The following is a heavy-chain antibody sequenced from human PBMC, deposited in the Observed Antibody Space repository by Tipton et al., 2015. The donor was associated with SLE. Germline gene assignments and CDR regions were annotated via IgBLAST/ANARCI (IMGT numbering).Heavy chain of an antibody. Sequence: TLSLTCVVSGGSFSGYFWTWIRQTPGKGLEWVGEMNDSGSINYNPSLKSRVTISVDTFKRHFSLNLSSVTAADTAIYYCARQLGWGDPFAFDYWGQGTLVTVSS. J-gene: IGHJ4*02. CDR2: MNDSGSI. V-gene: IGHV4-34*01. CDR1: GGSFSGYF. D-gene: IGHD2-21*02. CDR3: ARQLGWGDPFAFDY.